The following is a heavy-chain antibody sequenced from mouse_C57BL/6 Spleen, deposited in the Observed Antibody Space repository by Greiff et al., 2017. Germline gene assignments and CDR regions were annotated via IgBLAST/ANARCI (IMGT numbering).Heavy chain of an antibody. J-gene: IGHJ3*01. Sequence: QVQLKESGAELVKPGASVKISCKASGYAFSSYWMNWVKQRPGKGLEWIGQIYPGDGDTNYNGKFKGKATLTADKSSSTAYMQLSSLTSEDSAVYFCARGIYYDPFAYWGQGTLVTVSA. V-gene: IGHV1-80*01. D-gene: IGHD2-4*01. CDR1: GYAFSSYW. CDR3: ARGIYYDPFAY. CDR2: IYPGDGDT.